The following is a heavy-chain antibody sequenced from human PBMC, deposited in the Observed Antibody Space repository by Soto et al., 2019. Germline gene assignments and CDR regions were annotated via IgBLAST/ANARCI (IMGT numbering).Heavy chain of an antibody. V-gene: IGHV3-9*01. J-gene: IGHJ3*02. CDR2: ISWNGGTV. CDR1: GFTLEDYA. D-gene: IGHD6-19*01. Sequence: GGSLRISCITSGFTLEDYAMHWVRQVPGRGLEWVSGISWNGGTVDYADSVRGRFTVSRDNSKTSLYMQMNNLRGEDTAFYYCAKGRSGWNDDALDIWGRGTMVTVSS. CDR3: AKGRSGWNDDALDI.